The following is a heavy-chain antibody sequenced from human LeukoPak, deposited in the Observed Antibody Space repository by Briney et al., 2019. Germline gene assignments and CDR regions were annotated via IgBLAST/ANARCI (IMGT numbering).Heavy chain of an antibody. V-gene: IGHV4-59*01. CDR2: IYYSGST. Sequence: SETLSLTCTVSGGSISSYYWSWIRQPPGKGLEWIGYIYYSGSTNYNPSLKSRVTISVDTSKNQFSLKLSSVTAADTAVYYCARDPGGNDYGAPGAFDIWGQGTMVTVSS. CDR3: ARDPGGNDYGAPGAFDI. J-gene: IGHJ3*02. CDR1: GGSISSYY. D-gene: IGHD4-17*01.